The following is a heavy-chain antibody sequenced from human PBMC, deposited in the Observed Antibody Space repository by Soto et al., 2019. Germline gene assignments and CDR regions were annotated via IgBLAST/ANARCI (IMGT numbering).Heavy chain of an antibody. D-gene: IGHD5-12*01. Sequence: HPGGSLRLSCAASGFTFSSYSMNWVRQAPGKGLEWVSYISSSSSTIYYADSVKGRFTISRDNAKNSLYLQMNSLRAEDTAVYYCARDYSRYDFGPLYWGQGTLVTVSS. CDR2: ISSSSSTI. CDR1: GFTFSSYS. J-gene: IGHJ4*02. CDR3: ARDYSRYDFGPLY. V-gene: IGHV3-48*01.